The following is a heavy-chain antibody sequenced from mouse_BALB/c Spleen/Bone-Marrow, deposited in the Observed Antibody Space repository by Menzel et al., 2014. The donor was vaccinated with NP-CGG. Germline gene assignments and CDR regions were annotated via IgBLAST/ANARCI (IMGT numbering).Heavy chain of an antibody. J-gene: IGHJ1*01. CDR3: ARGGSSYGWYFDV. CDR1: GFNIKDTY. V-gene: IGHV14-3*02. Sequence: VTLKESGAELVKPGASVKLSCTASGFNIKDTYMHWVKRRPEQGLEWIGRIDPANGNTKYDPKFQGKATITADTSSNTAYLQLSSLTSEDTAVYYCARGGSSYGWYFDVWGAGTTVTVSS. CDR2: IDPANGNT. D-gene: IGHD1-1*01.